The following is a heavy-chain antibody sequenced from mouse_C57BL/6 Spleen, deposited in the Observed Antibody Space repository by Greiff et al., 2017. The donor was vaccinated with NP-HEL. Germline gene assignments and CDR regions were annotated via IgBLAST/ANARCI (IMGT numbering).Heavy chain of an antibody. V-gene: IGHV1-22*01. CDR1: GYTFTDYN. D-gene: IGHD2-4*01. J-gene: IGHJ4*01. CDR3: ARQGLHHYYAMDY. Sequence: EVQLQESGPELVKPGASVKMSCKASGYTFTDYNMHWVKQSHGKSLEWIGYINPNNGGTSYNQKFKGKATLTVNKYSSTAYMELRSLTSEDSAVYYCARQGLHHYYAMDYWGQGTSVTVSS. CDR2: INPNNGGT.